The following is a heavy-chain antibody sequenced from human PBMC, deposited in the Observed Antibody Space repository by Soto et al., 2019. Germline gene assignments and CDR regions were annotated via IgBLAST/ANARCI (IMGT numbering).Heavy chain of an antibody. CDR3: ARSLPITVTTGGYYYYYGMDV. CDR1: GGSISSGGYY. V-gene: IGHV4-31*03. CDR2: IYYSGST. J-gene: IGHJ6*02. Sequence: SETLSLTCTVSGGSISSGGYYWSWIRQHPGKGLEWIGYIYYSGSTYYNPSLKSRVTISVDTSKNQFSLKLSSVTAADTAVYYCARSLPITVTTGGYYYYYGMDVWGRGTTVTVSS. D-gene: IGHD4-17*01.